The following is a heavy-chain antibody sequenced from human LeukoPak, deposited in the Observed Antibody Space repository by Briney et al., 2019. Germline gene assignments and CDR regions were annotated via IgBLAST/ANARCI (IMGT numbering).Heavy chain of an antibody. CDR2: VNSGGST. Sequence: GGSLRLSCAASGFIVNDNYMAWVRQAPGKGLEWVSVVNSGGSTSYADSVKDRFTISRDNSKNTLFLQMNSLRAEDTALYYCTRTYGDYDYYYGVDVWAKGPRSPSP. CDR1: GFIVNDNY. J-gene: IGHJ6*02. D-gene: IGHD4-17*01. CDR3: TRTYGDYDYYYGVDV. V-gene: IGHV3-66*01.